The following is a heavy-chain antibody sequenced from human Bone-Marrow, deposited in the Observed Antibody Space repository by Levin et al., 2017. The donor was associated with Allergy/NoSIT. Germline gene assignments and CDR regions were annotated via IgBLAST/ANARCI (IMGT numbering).Heavy chain of an antibody. CDR2: IEQDGSEK. CDR3: ARGVWFGELSRSGMDV. D-gene: IGHD3-10*01. Sequence: PGGSLRLSCAASGFTFSSYWMNWVRQAPGKGLEWVANIEQDGSEKDYVDAVKGRFTISRDNAKNSLYLQMHRLRAEDTAVYYCARGVWFGELSRSGMDVWGQGTAVAVSS. CDR1: GFTFSSYW. V-gene: IGHV3-7*04. J-gene: IGHJ6*02.